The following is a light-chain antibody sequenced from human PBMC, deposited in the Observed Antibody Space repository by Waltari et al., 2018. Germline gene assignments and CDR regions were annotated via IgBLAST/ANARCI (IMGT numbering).Light chain of an antibody. V-gene: IGKV1-39*01. Sequence: DIQMTQPPSSLSASVGDRVTITCRASQSISSYLNWYQQKPGKAPKLLIYAASSLQSGVPSRFSGSGSGTDFTLTISSLQPEDFATYYCQQSYNTPQTFGQGTKVEIK. CDR1: QSISSY. J-gene: IGKJ2*01. CDR3: QQSYNTPQT. CDR2: AAS.